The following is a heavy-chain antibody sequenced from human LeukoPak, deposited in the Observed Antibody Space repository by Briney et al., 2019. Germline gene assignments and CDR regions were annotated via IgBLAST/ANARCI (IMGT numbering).Heavy chain of an antibody. CDR2: ISWNSGSI. V-gene: IGHV3-9*01. D-gene: IGHD3-10*01. CDR3: AKDNEGYYGSGPSFDY. Sequence: GGSLRLSCAASGFTFDDYAMHWVRQAPGKGLEWVSGISWNSGSIGYADSVKGRFTISRDNAKNSLYLQMNSLRAEDTALYYCAKDNEGYYGSGPSFDYWGQGTLVTVSS. J-gene: IGHJ4*02. CDR1: GFTFDDYA.